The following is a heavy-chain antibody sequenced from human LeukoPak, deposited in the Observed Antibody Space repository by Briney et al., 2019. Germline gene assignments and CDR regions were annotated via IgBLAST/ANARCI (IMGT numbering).Heavy chain of an antibody. CDR1: GFTFSNHA. CDR3: AKNVVVKRYIDY. D-gene: IGHD2-15*01. Sequence: GGSLRLSCAASGFTFSNHAMSWVRQTPGKGLQWVSVISGSGRTTEYADSVKGRFTISRDNSKNTLSLQMNSLRVEDTAIYYCAKNVVVKRYIDYWGQGTLVTVSS. J-gene: IGHJ4*02. CDR2: ISGSGRTT. V-gene: IGHV3-23*01.